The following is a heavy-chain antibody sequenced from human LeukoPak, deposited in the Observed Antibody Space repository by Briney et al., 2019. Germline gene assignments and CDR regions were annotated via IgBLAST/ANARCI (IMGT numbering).Heavy chain of an antibody. D-gene: IGHD6-6*01. CDR2: IYYSGST. J-gene: IGHJ6*02. CDR3: ARDLRSSSSSGINYYGMDV. V-gene: IGHV4-31*03. CDR1: GGSISRSGYY. Sequence: SQTLSLTCTVSGGSISRSGYYWSWIRQHPGKGLEWIGYIYYSGSTYYNPSLKSRVTISVDTSKNQFSLKLSSVTAADTAVYYCARDLRSSSSSGINYYGMDVWGQGTTVTVSS.